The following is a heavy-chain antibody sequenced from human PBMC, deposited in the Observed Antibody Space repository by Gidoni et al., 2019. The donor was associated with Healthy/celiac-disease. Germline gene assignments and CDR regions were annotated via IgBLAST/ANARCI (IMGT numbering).Heavy chain of an antibody. Sequence: QVTLKESGPVLVKPTETLTLTCPLSGFSLSNARMGVSWIRQPPGKALEWLAHIFSTDEKSYSTSLKTRLTISKDTSKSQVVLTMTNMDPVDTATYYCARIWYSGSYQFDYWGQGTLVTVSS. D-gene: IGHD1-26*01. CDR2: IFSTDEK. CDR1: GFSLSNARMG. CDR3: ARIWYSGSYQFDY. V-gene: IGHV2-26*01. J-gene: IGHJ4*02.